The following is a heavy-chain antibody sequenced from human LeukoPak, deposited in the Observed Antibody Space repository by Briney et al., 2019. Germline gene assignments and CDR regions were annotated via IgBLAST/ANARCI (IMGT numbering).Heavy chain of an antibody. V-gene: IGHV3-21*01. CDR2: ITTSSYI. J-gene: IGHJ5*02. D-gene: IGHD5-18*01. Sequence: GGSLTLSCAASGFTFSSYSMNWVRQAPGKGLEWVSSITTSSYIYYADSVKGRFTVPRDNAKNSLYLQMNSLRDEDTAVYYCTIHVFDGYEGSSDTALVRSPWGQGTLVTVSS. CDR3: TIHVFDGYEGSSDTALVRSP. CDR1: GFTFSSYS.